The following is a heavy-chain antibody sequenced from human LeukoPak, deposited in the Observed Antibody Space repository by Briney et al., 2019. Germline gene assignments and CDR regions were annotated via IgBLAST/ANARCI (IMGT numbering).Heavy chain of an antibody. CDR3: ARGPWVRGFSYGHYFDY. D-gene: IGHD5-18*01. CDR2: IYYSGST. CDR1: GGSISSSSYY. V-gene: IGHV4-39*07. Sequence: SETLSLTCTVSGGSISSSSYYWGWIRQPPGKGLEWIGSIYYSGSTYYNPSLKSRVTISVDTSKNQFSLKLSSVTAADTAVYYCARGPWVRGFSYGHYFDYWGQGPLVTVSS. J-gene: IGHJ4*02.